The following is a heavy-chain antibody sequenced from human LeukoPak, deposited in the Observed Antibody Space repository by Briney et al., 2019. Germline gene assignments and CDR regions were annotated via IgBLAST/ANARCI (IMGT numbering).Heavy chain of an antibody. D-gene: IGHD4-17*01. CDR3: ARAKGTYGDSLRIFPY. CDR2: IYYSGST. J-gene: IGHJ4*02. CDR1: GGSISSSSYY. V-gene: IGHV4-39*07. Sequence: PSETLSLTCTVSGGSISSSSYYWGWIRQPPGKGLEWIGSIYYSGSTYYNPSLKSRVTISVDTSKNQFSLRLNAVTAADTAVYYCARAKGTYGDSLRIFPYWGQGILVTVSS.